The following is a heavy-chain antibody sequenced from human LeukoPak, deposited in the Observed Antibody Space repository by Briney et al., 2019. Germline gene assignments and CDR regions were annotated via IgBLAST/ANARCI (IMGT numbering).Heavy chain of an antibody. V-gene: IGHV4-39*01. CDR1: GGSISGSSYY. J-gene: IGHJ4*02. CDR2: IYYTGST. CDR3: ARVTGYSSGWYVGY. D-gene: IGHD6-19*01. Sequence: SETLSLTCTVSGGSISGSSYYWGWIRLPPGKGLEWIGRIYYTGSTYYNPSLKSRVTISVDTSKNQFSLKLSSVTAADTAVYYCARVTGYSSGWYVGYWGQGTLVTVSS.